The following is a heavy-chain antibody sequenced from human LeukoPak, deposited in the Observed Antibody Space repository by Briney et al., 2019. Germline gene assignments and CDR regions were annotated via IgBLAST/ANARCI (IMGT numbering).Heavy chain of an antibody. Sequence: RSGGSLRLSCAASGFTFSNYAMSWVRQAPGKGLEWVSTISGSGGSTYYADSVKGRFTISRDNSKNTLYLQMNSLRAEDTAVYYCAKALGIAAAGGYFDYWGQGTLVTVSS. CDR2: ISGSGGST. D-gene: IGHD6-13*01. CDR1: GFTFSNYA. CDR3: AKALGIAAAGGYFDY. J-gene: IGHJ4*02. V-gene: IGHV3-23*01.